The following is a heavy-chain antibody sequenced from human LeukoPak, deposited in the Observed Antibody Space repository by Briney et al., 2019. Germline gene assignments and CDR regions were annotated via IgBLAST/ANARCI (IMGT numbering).Heavy chain of an antibody. D-gene: IGHD3-22*01. Sequence: ASVKVSCKASGYTFTGYGISWVRQAPGQGLEWMGWISAYNGNTNYAQKLQGRVTMTTDTSTSTAYMELRSLRSDDTAVYYCASGGGGYSSGYLSVQNWFDPWGQGTLVTVSS. J-gene: IGHJ5*02. CDR2: ISAYNGNT. CDR3: ASGGGGYSSGYLSVQNWFDP. CDR1: GYTFTGYG. V-gene: IGHV1-18*01.